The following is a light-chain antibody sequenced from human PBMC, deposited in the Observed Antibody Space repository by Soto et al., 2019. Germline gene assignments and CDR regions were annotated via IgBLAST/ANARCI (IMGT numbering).Light chain of an antibody. CDR3: CSYAGSTNFVV. Sequence: QSVLTQPPSASGSPGQSVTISCTGTSSDVGGYNFVSWYQQHPGKAPKLMIYEVNKRPSGVPDRFSGSKSGSTASLTVSGLQAEDEADYYCCSYAGSTNFVVFGGGTKLTVL. V-gene: IGLV2-8*01. CDR2: EVN. CDR1: SSDVGGYNF. J-gene: IGLJ2*01.